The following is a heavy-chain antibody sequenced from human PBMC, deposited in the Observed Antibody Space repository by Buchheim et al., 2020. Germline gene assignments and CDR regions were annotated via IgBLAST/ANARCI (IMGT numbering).Heavy chain of an antibody. CDR2: ISYDGRNK. CDR1: GSRFIGYA. Sequence: QVPLVESGGGAVHPGRSLRLSCAASGSRFIGYAMHWFRQAPGKALEWVSVISYDGRNKLYADSVKGRFTMSRDTSKSTLFLEMSSLKEEDTAIYYCARDSPLDQGSGTSYNNWLDLWGQG. V-gene: IGHV3-30*04. CDR3: ARDSPLDQGSGTSYNNWLDL. D-gene: IGHD3-10*01. J-gene: IGHJ5*02.